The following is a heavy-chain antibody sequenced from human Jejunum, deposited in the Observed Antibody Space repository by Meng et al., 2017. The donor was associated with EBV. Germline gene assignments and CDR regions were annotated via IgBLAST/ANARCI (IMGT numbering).Heavy chain of an antibody. Sequence: QVQREQWGAGLLKPSETLSLTCAVYGGSFSDYYWTWIRQPPGKGLEWIGEINHGGGAIYNPSLKSRVTISVDTSKNQFSLKLSSVTAADTAVYYCARLGGYASGTYYPIDPWGQGTLVTVSS. V-gene: IGHV4-34*01. CDR3: ARLGGYASGTYYPIDP. CDR2: INHGGGA. D-gene: IGHD3-10*01. CDR1: GGSFSDYY. J-gene: IGHJ5*02.